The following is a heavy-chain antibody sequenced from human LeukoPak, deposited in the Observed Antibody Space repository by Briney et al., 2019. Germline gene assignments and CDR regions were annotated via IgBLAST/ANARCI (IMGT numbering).Heavy chain of an antibody. V-gene: IGHV4-39*01. CDR1: GGSISSSSYY. D-gene: IGHD2-15*01. CDR3: ARHEVIAATACDY. J-gene: IGHJ4*02. Sequence: SETLSLTCTVSGGSISSSSYYWGWIRQPPGKGLEWVGSIYYSGSTYYNPSLKSRVTISVDTSKHQFSLKLSSVTAADTAVYYCARHEVIAATACDYWGQGTLVTVSS. CDR2: IYYSGST.